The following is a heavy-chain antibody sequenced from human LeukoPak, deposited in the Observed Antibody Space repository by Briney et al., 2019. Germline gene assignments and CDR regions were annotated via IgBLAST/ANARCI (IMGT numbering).Heavy chain of an antibody. V-gene: IGHV1-69*05. J-gene: IGHJ5*02. Sequence: VASVKVSCKASGGTFSSYAISWVRQAPGQGLEWTGGIIPIFGTANYAQKFQGRVTITTDESTSTAYMELSSLRSEDTAVYYCARVSSPCTNGVCEVLGNWFDPWGQGTLVTVSS. CDR3: ARVSSPCTNGVCEVLGNWFDP. CDR1: GGTFSSYA. CDR2: IIPIFGTA. D-gene: IGHD2-8*01.